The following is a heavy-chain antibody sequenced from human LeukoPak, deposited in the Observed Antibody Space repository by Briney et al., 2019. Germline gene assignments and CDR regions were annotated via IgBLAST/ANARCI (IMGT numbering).Heavy chain of an antibody. CDR1: GYTFAGYG. V-gene: IGHV1-18*01. J-gene: IGHJ5*02. D-gene: IGHD2-8*01. Sequence: ASVKVSCKASGYTFAGYGVTWVRQAPGQGPEWMAWISVYSGNTEYAQEFQDRVTLTADTSTSTVYMELRSLRSDDTAVYYCARDGWSLGPWGQGTLVTVSS. CDR3: ARDGWSLGP. CDR2: ISVYSGNT.